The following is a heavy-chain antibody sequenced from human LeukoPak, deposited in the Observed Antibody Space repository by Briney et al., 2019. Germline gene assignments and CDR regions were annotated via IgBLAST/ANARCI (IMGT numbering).Heavy chain of an antibody. J-gene: IGHJ5*02. CDR3: ARGAGPPWFDP. Sequence: SETLSLTCAVYGGSFSGYYWSWIRQPTGKGLEWIGRMSSSGISTYSPSLKSRVTISIDTSRNQFSMNLNSVTAADTAVYYCARGAGPPWFDPWGQGTLVTVSS. CDR1: GGSFSGYY. D-gene: IGHD6-19*01. CDR2: MSSSGIS. V-gene: IGHV4-59*10.